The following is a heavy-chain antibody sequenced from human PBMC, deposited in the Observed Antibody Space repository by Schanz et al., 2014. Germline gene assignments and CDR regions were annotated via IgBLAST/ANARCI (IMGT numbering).Heavy chain of an antibody. Sequence: QVQVVQSGAEVKKPGASVKVSCKASGYTFTSYGISWVRQAPGQGLEWMGWISPYNGNTNYAQKLQGRVTMTADTSTSTAYMDLRSLRSDDTALYYCTRGGYSYALSAFDIWGQGTMVTVSP. J-gene: IGHJ3*02. D-gene: IGHD5-18*01. CDR1: GYTFTSYG. CDR2: ISPYNGNT. V-gene: IGHV1-18*01. CDR3: TRGGYSYALSAFDI.